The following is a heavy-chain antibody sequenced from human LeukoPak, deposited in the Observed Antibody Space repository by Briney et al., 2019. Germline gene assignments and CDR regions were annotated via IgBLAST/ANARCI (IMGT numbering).Heavy chain of an antibody. J-gene: IGHJ4*02. CDR3: ASGDRDYFDY. Sequence: PGGSLRLPCAASGFTFSSYSMNWVRQAPGKGLEWVSSISSSSSYIHYADSVKGRFTVSRDNAKNSLYLQMNSLRAEDTAVYYCASGDRDYFDYWGQGTLVTVSS. CDR2: ISSSSSYI. CDR1: GFTFSSYS. V-gene: IGHV3-21*01.